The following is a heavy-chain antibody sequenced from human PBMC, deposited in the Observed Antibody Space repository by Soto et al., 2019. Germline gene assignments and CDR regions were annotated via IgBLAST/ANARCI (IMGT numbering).Heavy chain of an antibody. CDR1: GFTFSSYS. J-gene: IGHJ3*01. Sequence: EVQLVESGGGLVQPGGSLRLSCVASGFTFSSYSMNWVRQAPGKGLVWISYIRGWGSVIWHADSVKGRFTISRDEAKNSVALEMNSLRDEDTAVYYCTRDYVFAFDFWGHGTMVTVSS. CDR2: IRGWGSVI. D-gene: IGHD3-10*02. CDR3: TRDYVFAFDF. V-gene: IGHV3-48*02.